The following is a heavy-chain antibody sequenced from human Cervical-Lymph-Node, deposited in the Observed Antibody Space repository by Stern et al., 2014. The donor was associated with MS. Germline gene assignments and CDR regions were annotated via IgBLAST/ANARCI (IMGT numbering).Heavy chain of an antibody. J-gene: IGHJ4*02. CDR3: AHSKHTFGYGFDF. Sequence: ESGPTLVKPTQTLKLTCTFSGFSLNTTGVGVGWIRQPPGKALEWLAVIYWDDDNRYSPSLKSRLTVAKDTSKNQVVLTMTNMDPEDTATYFCAHSKHTFGYGFDFWGQGTPVTVSS. D-gene: IGHD5-18*01. V-gene: IGHV2-5*02. CDR1: GFSLNTTGVG. CDR2: IYWDDDN.